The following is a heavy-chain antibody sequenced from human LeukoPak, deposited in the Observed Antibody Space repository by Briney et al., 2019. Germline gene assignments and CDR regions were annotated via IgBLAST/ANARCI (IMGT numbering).Heavy chain of an antibody. J-gene: IGHJ4*02. CDR2: ISHDGNDK. V-gene: IGHV3-30-3*01. D-gene: IGHD5-18*01. Sequence: GGSLRLSCAASGFTFSSYAMHWVRQAPGKGLEWVAVISHDGNDKYNADSVKGRFTISRDNSKNTLYLQTNSLRAEDTAVYYCAREGVYSNGPFDYWGQGTRVTVSS. CDR3: AREGVYSNGPFDY. CDR1: GFTFSSYA.